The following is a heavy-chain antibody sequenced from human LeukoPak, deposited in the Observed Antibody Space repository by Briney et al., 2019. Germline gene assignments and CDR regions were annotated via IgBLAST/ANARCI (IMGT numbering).Heavy chain of an antibody. D-gene: IGHD6-19*01. V-gene: IGHV3-33*01. Sequence: GGSLRLSCAASGFTFGTYGMHWVRQAPGKGLEWVSFIWYDGSSKYYADSVKGRFTISRDNSKNTVYLQMNSLRAEDTAVYYCARDQGASSGCPDYWGQGTLVPVSS. CDR3: ARDQGASSGCPDY. CDR2: IWYDGSSK. J-gene: IGHJ4*02. CDR1: GFTFGTYG.